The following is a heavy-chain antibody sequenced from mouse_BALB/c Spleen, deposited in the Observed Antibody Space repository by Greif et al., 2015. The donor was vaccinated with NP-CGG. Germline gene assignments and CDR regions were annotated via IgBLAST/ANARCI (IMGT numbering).Heavy chain of an antibody. J-gene: IGHJ4*01. CDR1: GFSLTSYG. D-gene: IGHD2-3*01. V-gene: IGHV2-9*02. CDR3: AREGLLRGHYAMDY. CDR2: IWAGGST. Sequence: QVHVKQSGPGLVAPSQSLSITCTVSGFSLTSYGVHWVRQPPGKGLEWLGVIWAGGSTNYNSARMSRLSISKDNSKSQVFLKMNSLQTDDTAMYYCAREGLLRGHYAMDYWGQGTSVTVSS.